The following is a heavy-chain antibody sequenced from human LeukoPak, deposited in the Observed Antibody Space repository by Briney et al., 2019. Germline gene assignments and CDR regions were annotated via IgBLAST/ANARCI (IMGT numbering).Heavy chain of an antibody. V-gene: IGHV3-20*01. Sequence: GGSLRLSCAASGFTFDDYGMSWVRQAPGKGLEWVSGIDRNGDSTGYADSVEGRFTISRDNSKNTLYLQMNSLRAEDTAVYFQHWGQGTLVTVSS. CDR1: GFTFDDYG. CDR2: IDRNGDST. CDR3: H. J-gene: IGHJ1*01.